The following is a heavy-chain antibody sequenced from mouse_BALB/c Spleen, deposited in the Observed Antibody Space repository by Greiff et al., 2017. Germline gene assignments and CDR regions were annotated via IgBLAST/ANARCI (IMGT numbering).Heavy chain of an antibody. V-gene: IGHV1-82*01. CDR3: ARWIYYDYDSYYAMDY. CDR1: GYAFSSSW. D-gene: IGHD2-4*01. CDR2: IYPGDGDT. Sequence: QVQLQQSGPELVKPGASVKISCKASGYAFSSSWMNWVKQRPGQGLEWIGRIYPGDGDTNYNGKFKGKATLTADKSSSTAYMQLSSLTSVDSAVYFCARWIYYDYDSYYAMDYWGQGTSVTVSS. J-gene: IGHJ4*01.